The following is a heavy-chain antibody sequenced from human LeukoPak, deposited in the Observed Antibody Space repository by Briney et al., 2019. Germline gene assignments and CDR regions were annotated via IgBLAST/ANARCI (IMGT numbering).Heavy chain of an antibody. V-gene: IGHV3-21*06. CDR1: GLTFSTSG. CDR2: IGPTGSDR. D-gene: IGHD1-14*01. J-gene: IGHJ4*02. Sequence: PGGSLRLSCTASGLTFSTSGFDWVRQAPGQGLEWVASIGPTGSDRSHADSIKGRFTISRDNANNFLYLQMNSLRAEDTAVYYCATETNGRHYDYWGKRTLLTVSS. CDR3: ATETNGRHYDY.